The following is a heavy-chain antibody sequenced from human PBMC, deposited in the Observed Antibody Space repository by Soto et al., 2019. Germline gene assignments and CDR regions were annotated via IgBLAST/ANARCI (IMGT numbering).Heavy chain of an antibody. D-gene: IGHD2-15*01. Sequence: PGGSLRLSCAASGFTFSSYALSWVRQAPGKGLEWVSAISGSGGSTYYADSVKGRLTISRDNSKNTLYLQMNSLRAEDTAVYYCATPFNLAATPPETSYYYYYGMDVWGQGTTVTVSS. CDR2: ISGSGGST. CDR3: ATPFNLAATPPETSYYYYYGMDV. CDR1: GFTFSSYA. V-gene: IGHV3-23*01. J-gene: IGHJ6*02.